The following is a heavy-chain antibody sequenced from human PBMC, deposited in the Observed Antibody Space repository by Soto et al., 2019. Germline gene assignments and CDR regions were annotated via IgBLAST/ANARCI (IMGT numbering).Heavy chain of an antibody. V-gene: IGHV4-31*03. CDR1: GGSISSGGYY. CDR3: ARDMGYCSSTSCYGDWFDP. J-gene: IGHJ5*02. Sequence: SETLSLTCTVSGGSISSGGYYWSWIRQHPGKGLEWIGYIYYSGSTYYNPSLKSRVTISVDTSKNQFSLKLSSVTAADTAVYFCARDMGYCSSTSCYGDWFDPWGQGTLVTVSS. D-gene: IGHD2-2*01. CDR2: IYYSGST.